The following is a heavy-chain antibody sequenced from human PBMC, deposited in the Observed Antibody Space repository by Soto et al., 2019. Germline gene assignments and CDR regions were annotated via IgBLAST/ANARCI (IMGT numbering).Heavy chain of an antibody. CDR2: ISDSGGSA. J-gene: IGHJ4*02. D-gene: IGHD6-19*01. V-gene: IGHV3-23*01. CDR3: AIERRSSGWYKRVDY. Sequence: PGGSLRLSCAASGFTFSTYAMNWVRQAPGKGLEWVSSISDSGGSADYADSVKGRFTISRDNSKNTLYLQMNSLRADDTAVYYCAIERRSSGWYKRVDYWGQGTLVTVSS. CDR1: GFTFSTYA.